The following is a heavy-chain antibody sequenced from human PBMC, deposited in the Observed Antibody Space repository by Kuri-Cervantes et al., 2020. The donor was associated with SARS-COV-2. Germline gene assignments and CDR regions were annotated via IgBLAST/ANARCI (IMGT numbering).Heavy chain of an antibody. J-gene: IGHJ4*02. CDR1: GGSISSSSYY. CDR2: IYYSGST. V-gene: IGHV4-39*07. Sequence: SETLSLTCTVAGGSISSSSYYWGWIRQPPGKGLEWIGSIYYSGSTYYNPSLKGRVTISVDTSKNQFSLKLSSVTAADTAVYYCARAGVWGSYRYSRFDYWGQGTLVTVSS. CDR3: ARAGVWGSYRYSRFDY. D-gene: IGHD3-16*02.